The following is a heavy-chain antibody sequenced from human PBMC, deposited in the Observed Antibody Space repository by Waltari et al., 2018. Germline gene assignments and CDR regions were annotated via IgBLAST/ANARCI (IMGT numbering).Heavy chain of an antibody. Sequence: QVQLVQSGAEVKKPGASVKVSCKASGYTFTSYDITWVRQATGQGLEWMGWMNPNSGNTGYAQKFQGRVTMTRNTSISTAYMELSSLRSEDTAVYYCARGDIQLWSTVRVYYYGMDVWGQGTTVTVSS. J-gene: IGHJ6*02. CDR3: ARGDIQLWSTVRVYYYGMDV. D-gene: IGHD5-18*01. CDR1: GYTFTSYD. CDR2: MNPNSGNT. V-gene: IGHV1-8*02.